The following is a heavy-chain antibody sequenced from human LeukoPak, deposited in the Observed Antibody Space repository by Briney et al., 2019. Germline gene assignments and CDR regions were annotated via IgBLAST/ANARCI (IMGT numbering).Heavy chain of an antibody. J-gene: IGHJ1*01. CDR1: GFTFSSYW. CDR3: ARGLIRFGEATGFQH. D-gene: IGHD3-10*02. V-gene: IGHV3-30-3*01. CDR2: ISYDGSNK. Sequence: PGGSLRLSCAASGFTFSSYWMSWVRQAPGKGLEWVAVISYDGSNKYYADSVKGRFTISRDNSKNTLYLQMNSLRAEDTAVYYCARGLIRFGEATGFQHWGQGTLVTVSS.